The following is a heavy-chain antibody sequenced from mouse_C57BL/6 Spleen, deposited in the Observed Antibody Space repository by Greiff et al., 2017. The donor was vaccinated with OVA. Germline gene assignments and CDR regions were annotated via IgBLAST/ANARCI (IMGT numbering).Heavy chain of an antibody. CDR3: ARGTTVVAEDYYAMDY. D-gene: IGHD1-1*01. CDR2: IIPSNGGT. J-gene: IGHJ4*01. V-gene: IGHV1-53*01. Sequence: QVQLQQSGTELVKPGASVKLSCKASGYTFTSSWMPWVKQGPGQALEWIGNIIPSNGGTNYNEKFKSKATLTVDKSSSTAYMQLSSLTTEDSAIYYCARGTTVVAEDYYAMDYWGQGTSVTVSS. CDR1: GYTFTSSW.